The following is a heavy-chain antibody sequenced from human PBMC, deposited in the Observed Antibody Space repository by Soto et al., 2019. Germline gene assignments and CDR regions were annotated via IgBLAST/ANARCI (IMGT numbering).Heavy chain of an antibody. CDR1: GFTFSSYA. Sequence: GGSLRLSCAASGFTFSSYAMHWVRQAPGKGLEWVAVISYDGSNKYYADSVKGRFTISRDNSKNTLYLQMNSLRAEDTAVYYCARESEDLTSNFDYWGQGTPVTVSS. J-gene: IGHJ4*02. CDR2: ISYDGSNK. V-gene: IGHV3-30-3*01. CDR3: ARESEDLTSNFDY.